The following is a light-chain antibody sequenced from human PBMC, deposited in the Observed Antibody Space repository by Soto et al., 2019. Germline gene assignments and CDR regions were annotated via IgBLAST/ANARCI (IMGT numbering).Light chain of an antibody. Sequence: QSALTQPPSVSGSPGQSVTISCTGTSSDVGSYNRVSWYQQPPGTAPKLMIYEVSYRPSGVPDRFSGSKSGNTASLTISGLQAEDEADYYCSSFTSNSTLVFGGGTKLTVL. CDR1: SSDVGSYNR. J-gene: IGLJ2*01. CDR3: SSFTSNSTLV. CDR2: EVS. V-gene: IGLV2-18*02.